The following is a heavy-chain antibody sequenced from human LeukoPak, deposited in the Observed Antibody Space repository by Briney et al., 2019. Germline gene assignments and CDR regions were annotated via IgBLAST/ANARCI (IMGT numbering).Heavy chain of an antibody. V-gene: IGHV4-4*07. Sequence: SETLSLTCTVSGGSISSYYWSWIRQPAGKGLEWIGRIYTSGSTNYNPSLKSRVTMSVDTSKNQFSLKLSSMTAADTAVYYCARLYGSGSNHYYYYMDVWGKGTTVTVSS. D-gene: IGHD3-10*01. CDR3: ARLYGSGSNHYYYYMDV. CDR2: IYTSGST. CDR1: GGSISSYY. J-gene: IGHJ6*03.